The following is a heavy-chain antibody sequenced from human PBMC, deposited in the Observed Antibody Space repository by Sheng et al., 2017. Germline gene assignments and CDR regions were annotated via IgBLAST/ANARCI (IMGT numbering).Heavy chain of an antibody. D-gene: IGHD3-16*01. CDR1: GGSISSSSYY. J-gene: IGHJ3*02. CDR3: ARVRGYGAFDI. V-gene: IGHV4-39*07. CDR2: IYYSGST. Sequence: QLQLQESGPGLVKPSETLSLTCTVSGGSISSSSYYWGWIRQPPGKGLEWIGSIYYSGSTYYNPSLKSRVTISVDTSKNQFSLKLSSVTAADTAVYYCARVRGYGAFDIWAKGQWSRLF.